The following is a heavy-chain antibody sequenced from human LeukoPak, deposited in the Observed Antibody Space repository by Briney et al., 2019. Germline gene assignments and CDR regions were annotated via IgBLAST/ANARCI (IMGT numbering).Heavy chain of an antibody. CDR2: TYYRSKWYN. CDR3: ARRGPAGSSSSGMDV. D-gene: IGHD6-6*01. V-gene: IGHV6-1*01. CDR1: GHSVSNNSTV. Sequence: SQTLSLTCAISGHSVSNNSTVWNWIRQSPSRGLEWLGRTYYRSKWYNDYAVSVKSRITINPDTSKNQFSLQLNSVTPEDTAVYYCARRGPAGSSSSGMDVWGQGTTVTVSS. J-gene: IGHJ6*02.